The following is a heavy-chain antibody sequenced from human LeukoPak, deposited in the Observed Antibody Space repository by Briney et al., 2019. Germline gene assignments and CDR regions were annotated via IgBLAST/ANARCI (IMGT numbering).Heavy chain of an antibody. D-gene: IGHD5-18*01. CDR1: GGSISSYY. J-gene: IGHJ4*02. Sequence: SETLSLTCTVSGGSISSYYWSWIRQPPGKGLEWIGYIYYSGSTNYNPSLKSRVTISVDTSKNQFSLKLSSVTAADTAVYYCARVNGEYSYGYSFDYWGQGTLVTVSS. V-gene: IGHV4-59*01. CDR3: ARVNGEYSYGYSFDY. CDR2: IYYSGST.